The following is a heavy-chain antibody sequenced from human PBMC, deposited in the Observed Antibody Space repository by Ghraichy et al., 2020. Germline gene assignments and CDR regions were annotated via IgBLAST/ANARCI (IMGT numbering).Heavy chain of an antibody. CDR3: AKGYCSDGSCYLRPFDY. J-gene: IGHJ4*02. CDR2: ISGSGGST. V-gene: IGHV3-23*01. CDR1: GFTFNNYD. D-gene: IGHD2-15*01. Sequence: GGSLRLSCAASGFTFNNYDMNWVRQAPGKGLEWVSTISGSGGSTYYADSVKGRFTISRDNSKNTLYLQMNSLRAEDTAVYYCAKGYCSDGSCYLRPFDYWGQGTLVTVSS.